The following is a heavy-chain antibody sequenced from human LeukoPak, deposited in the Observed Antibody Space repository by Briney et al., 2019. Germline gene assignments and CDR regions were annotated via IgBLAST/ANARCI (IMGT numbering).Heavy chain of an antibody. Sequence: SETLSLTCTVSGGSISSYYWSWIRQPPGKGLEWIGYIYYSGSTNYNPSLKSRVTISVDTSKNQFSLKLSSVTAADTAVYYCARARTYDSSGIDYWGQGTLVTVSS. D-gene: IGHD3-22*01. V-gene: IGHV4-59*01. CDR2: IYYSGST. CDR3: ARARTYDSSGIDY. J-gene: IGHJ4*02. CDR1: GGSISSYY.